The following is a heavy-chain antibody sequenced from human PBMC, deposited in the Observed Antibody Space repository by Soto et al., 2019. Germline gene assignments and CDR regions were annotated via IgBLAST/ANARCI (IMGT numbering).Heavy chain of an antibody. V-gene: IGHV3-33*01. CDR1: GFTFSSYG. D-gene: IGHD3-22*01. CDR3: ARDLYYYDSSGYSPYYYYGMDV. Sequence: PGGSLRLSCAASGFTFSSYGMHWVRQAPGKGLEWVAVIWYDGSNKYYADSVKGRFTISRDNSKNTLYLQMNSLRAEDTAVYYCARDLYYYDSSGYSPYYYYGMDVWGQGTTVTVSS. CDR2: IWYDGSNK. J-gene: IGHJ6*02.